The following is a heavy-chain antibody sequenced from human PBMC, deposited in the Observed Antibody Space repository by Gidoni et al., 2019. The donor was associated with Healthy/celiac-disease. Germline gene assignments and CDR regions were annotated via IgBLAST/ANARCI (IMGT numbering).Heavy chain of an antibody. V-gene: IGHV4-59*01. CDR3: ASGMTPRVRGVIIDY. J-gene: IGHJ4*02. Sequence: QVQLQESGPGLVTPSETLSLTCTVSGGSISSYSWSWIRQPPGKGLEWIGYIYYSGSTNYNPSLKSRVTISVDTSKTQFSLKLSSVTAADTAVYYCASGMTPRVRGVIIDYWGQGTLVTVSS. CDR2: IYYSGST. D-gene: IGHD3-10*01. CDR1: GGSISSYS.